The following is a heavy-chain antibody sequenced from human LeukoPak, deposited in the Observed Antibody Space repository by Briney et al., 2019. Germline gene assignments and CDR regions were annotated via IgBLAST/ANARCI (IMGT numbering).Heavy chain of an antibody. V-gene: IGHV4-30-4*01. D-gene: IGHD3-10*01. CDR3: ARDWFGDPQAV. J-gene: IGHJ6*02. CDR2: IYYSGST. CDR1: GGSISSGDYY. Sequence: SQTLSLTCTVSGGSISSGDYYWSWIRQPPGKGPEWIGYIYYSGSTYYNPSLKSRVTISVDTSKNQFSLKLSSVTAADTAVYYCARDWFGDPQAVWGQGTTVTVSS.